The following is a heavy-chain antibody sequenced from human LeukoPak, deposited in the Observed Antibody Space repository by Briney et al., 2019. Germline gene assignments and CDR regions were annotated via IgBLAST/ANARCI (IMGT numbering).Heavy chain of an antibody. CDR2: NNGDGSTT. CDR3: AKQLGYCSDGSCYFPY. CDR1: GFSLSGYW. D-gene: IGHD2-15*01. V-gene: IGHV3-74*01. Sequence: GGSLRLSCVASGFSLSGYWMYWVRQAPGKGLMYISRNNGDGSTTNYADVVKGRFTMSRDNVKNTLYLQMNSLRVEDTAVYYCAKQLGYCSDGSCYFPYWGQGTLVTVSS. J-gene: IGHJ4*02.